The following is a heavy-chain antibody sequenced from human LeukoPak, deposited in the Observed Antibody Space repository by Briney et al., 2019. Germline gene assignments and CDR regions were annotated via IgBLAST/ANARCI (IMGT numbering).Heavy chain of an antibody. V-gene: IGHV1-69*04. CDR2: IIPILGIA. CDR1: GGTFSSYA. J-gene: IGHJ4*02. D-gene: IGHD6-19*01. CDR3: ASNSGGIAVAGTLDY. Sequence: ASVKVSCKASGGTFSSYAISWVRQAPGQGLEWMGRIIPILGIANYAQKFQGRVTITADKPTSTAYMELSSLRSEDTAVYYCASNSGGIAVAGTLDYWGQGTLVTVSS.